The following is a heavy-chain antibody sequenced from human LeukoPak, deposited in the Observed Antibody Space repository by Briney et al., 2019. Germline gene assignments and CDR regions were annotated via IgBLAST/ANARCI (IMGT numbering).Heavy chain of an antibody. J-gene: IGHJ6*03. CDR2: MNPNSGNT. V-gene: IGHV1-8*01. D-gene: IGHD2-15*01. Sequence: ASVKVSCKASGYTFTSYDINWVRQATGQGLEWMGWMNPNSGNTGYAQQFQGRVTMTRNTSISTAYMELSSLRSEDTAVYYCARGRRSRVAATTGYYYYMDVWGKGTTVTVSS. CDR3: ARGRRSRVAATTGYYYYMDV. CDR1: GYTFTSYD.